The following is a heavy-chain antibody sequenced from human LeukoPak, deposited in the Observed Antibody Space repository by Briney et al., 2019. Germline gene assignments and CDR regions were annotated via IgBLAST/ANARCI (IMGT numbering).Heavy chain of an antibody. CDR3: ARRLYYYYGMDV. Sequence: PGGSLRLSCAASGFTFSDYWMSWVRQAPGKGLEWVANINQDGSEKYYVASVTGRFTISRDNAKNSLYLQMNSLRVKDTAVYYCARRLYYYYGMDVWGQGTPVTVSS. J-gene: IGHJ6*02. CDR2: INQDGSEK. D-gene: IGHD3-16*01. V-gene: IGHV3-7*01. CDR1: GFTFSDYW.